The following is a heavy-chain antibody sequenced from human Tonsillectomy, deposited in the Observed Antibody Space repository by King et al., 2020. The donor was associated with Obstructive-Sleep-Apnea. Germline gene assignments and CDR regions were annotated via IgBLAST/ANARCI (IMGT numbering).Heavy chain of an antibody. Sequence: QLQESGPGLLKPSETLSLTCTVSGYSISSGYFWNWIRQPPGKGLEWIGSSYVGGITDYNPSLKSRVTISGDTPKNQLSLKLRSVTAADTAVFYCATGPLQYRAEFLQHWGRGTLVTVSS. CDR1: GYSISSGYF. V-gene: IGHV4-38-2*02. CDR3: ATGPLQYRAEFLQH. CDR2: SYVGGIT. J-gene: IGHJ1*01. D-gene: IGHD4-11*01.